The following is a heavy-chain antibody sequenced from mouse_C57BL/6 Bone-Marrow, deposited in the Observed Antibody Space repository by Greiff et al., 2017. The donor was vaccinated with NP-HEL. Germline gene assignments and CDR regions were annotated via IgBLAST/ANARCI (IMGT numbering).Heavy chain of an antibody. Sequence: VQLKESGPGLVKPSQSLSLTCSVTGYSITSGYYWNWIRQFPGNKLEWMGYISYDGSNNYNPSLKNRISITRDTSKNQFFLKLNSVTTEDTATYYCARYGGYYDYAMDYWGQGTSVTVSS. CDR3: ARYGGYYDYAMDY. CDR1: GYSITSGYY. D-gene: IGHD2-3*01. V-gene: IGHV3-6*01. J-gene: IGHJ4*01. CDR2: ISYDGSN.